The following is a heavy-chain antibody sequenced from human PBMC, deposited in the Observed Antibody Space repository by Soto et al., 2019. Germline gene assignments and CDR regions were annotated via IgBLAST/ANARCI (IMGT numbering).Heavy chain of an antibody. CDR1: GFNFSDYY. CDR2: ISRSGANI. J-gene: IGHJ4*02. D-gene: IGHD3-10*01. CDR3: ARGINRSGAY. V-gene: IGHV3-11*01. Sequence: LRLSCAGSGFNFSDYYMVWVRQAPGKGLEWVSSISRSGANIYYADSVKGRFTISRDNARNSLYLQVTSLRAEDTARYFCARGINRSGAYWGQGTQVTVYS.